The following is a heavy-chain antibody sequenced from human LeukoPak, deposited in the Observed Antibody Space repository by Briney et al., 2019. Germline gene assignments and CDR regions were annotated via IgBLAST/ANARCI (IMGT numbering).Heavy chain of an antibody. CDR2: IDPSDSYT. V-gene: IGHV5-10-1*01. D-gene: IGHD6-6*01. Sequence: GESLKISCKGSGYIFTNYWIGWVRQMPGKGLEWMGRIDPSDSYTNYSPSFQGHVTISADKSISTAYLQWSSLKASDTAMYYCARLEYSSSPFDYWGQGTLVTVSS. J-gene: IGHJ4*02. CDR1: GYIFTNYW. CDR3: ARLEYSSSPFDY.